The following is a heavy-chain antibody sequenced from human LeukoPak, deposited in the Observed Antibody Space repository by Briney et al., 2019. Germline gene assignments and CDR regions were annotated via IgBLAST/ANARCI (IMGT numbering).Heavy chain of an antibody. D-gene: IGHD5/OR15-5a*01. Sequence: SETLSLTCAVYGGSFSGYYWSWIRQPPGKGLEWIGEINHSGSTNYNPSLKSRVTISVDTSKNQFSLKLSSVTAADTAVYYCAAQFGGHCVYDYWGQGTLVTVSS. CDR3: AAQFGGHCVYDY. CDR1: GGSFSGYY. J-gene: IGHJ4*02. CDR2: INHSGST. V-gene: IGHV4-34*01.